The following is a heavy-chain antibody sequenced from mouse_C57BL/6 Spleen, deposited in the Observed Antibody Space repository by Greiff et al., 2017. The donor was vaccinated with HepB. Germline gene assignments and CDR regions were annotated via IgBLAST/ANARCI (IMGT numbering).Heavy chain of an antibody. CDR1: GYTFTDYN. V-gene: IGHV1-18*01. Sequence: EVQLQESGPELVKPGASVKIPCKASGYTFTDYNMDWVKQSHGKSLEWIGDINPNNGGTIYNQKFKGKATLTVDKSSSTAYMELRRLTSEDTAVYYCARSPRLYYHYAMDYWGKGTSVTVSS. J-gene: IGHJ4*01. CDR2: INPNNGGT. D-gene: IGHD2-1*01. CDR3: ARSPRLYYHYAMDY.